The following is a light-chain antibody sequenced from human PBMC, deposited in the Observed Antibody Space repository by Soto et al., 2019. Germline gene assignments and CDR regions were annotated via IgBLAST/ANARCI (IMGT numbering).Light chain of an antibody. CDR3: QQHYINPIT. CDR2: WAS. J-gene: IGKJ5*01. Sequence: IVMTQSPDSLAVSLGESATIHCNSSQRVFYSAKNKNFLTWYQQKPGQPTKLLIYWASTRKSGVPDRFTGSGSGTDFTLTINTLQAEDVAVYYCQQHYINPITFGQGTRLEN. V-gene: IGKV4-1*01. CDR1: QRVFYSAKNKNF.